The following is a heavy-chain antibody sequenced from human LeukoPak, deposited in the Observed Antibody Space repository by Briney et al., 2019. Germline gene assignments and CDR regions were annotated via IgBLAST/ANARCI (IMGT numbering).Heavy chain of an antibody. CDR2: ISYDGSNK. J-gene: IGHJ4*02. CDR1: GFTFSSYA. V-gene: IGHV3-30*04. Sequence: GGSLRLSCAASGFTFSSYAMHWVRQAPGKGLEWVAVISYDGSNKYYADSVKGRFTISRDNAKNTLYLQMNSLRADDTAVYYCAREYFRYFVNWGQGTLVTVSS. CDR3: AREYFRYFVN. D-gene: IGHD3-9*01.